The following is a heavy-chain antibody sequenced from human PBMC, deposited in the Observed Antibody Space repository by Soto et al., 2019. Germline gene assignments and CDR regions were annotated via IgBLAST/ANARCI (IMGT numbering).Heavy chain of an antibody. CDR1: GFSLSTSGVG. CDR2: IYWDDDK. CDR3: AQLLRVAYSSGWYDPYYYYMDV. Sequence: SGPTLVKPTQTLTLTCTFSGFSLSTSGVGVGWIRQPPGKALEWLALIYWDDDKRYSPSLKSRLTMTKDTSKNQVVLTMTNMDPVDTATYYCAQLLRVAYSSGWYDPYYYYMDVWGKGTTVTVSS. V-gene: IGHV2-5*02. D-gene: IGHD6-19*01. J-gene: IGHJ6*03.